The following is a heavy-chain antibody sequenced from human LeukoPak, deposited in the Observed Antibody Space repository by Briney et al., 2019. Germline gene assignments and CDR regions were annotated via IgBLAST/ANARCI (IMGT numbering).Heavy chain of an antibody. D-gene: IGHD4-17*01. V-gene: IGHV3-30*18. J-gene: IGHJ4*02. CDR1: GFTFSSYG. Sequence: GGSLRLSCAASGFTFSSYGMHWVRQAPGKGLEWGAVISYDGSNKYYADSVKGRFTISRDNSKNKLYLQMNSLRAEDTAVYYCEKGGPTVKGNYFDYWGQGTLVTVSS. CDR3: EKGGPTVKGNYFDY. CDR2: ISYDGSNK.